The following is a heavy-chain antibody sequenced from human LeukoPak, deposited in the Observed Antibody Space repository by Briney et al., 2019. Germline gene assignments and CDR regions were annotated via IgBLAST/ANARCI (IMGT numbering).Heavy chain of an antibody. CDR2: IIPSFGTP. CDR3: ARLGYCRDTNCYSDYYFMDV. CDR1: GGTFSTYA. V-gene: IGHV1-69*13. Sequence: ASVKVSCKASGGTFSTYAINWVRQAPGQGLEWMGGIIPSFGTPNYAQKFQDRVTITADESTSTAYMELSSLRSEDTAVYYCARLGYCRDTNCYSDYYFMDVWGEGTTVTVSS. J-gene: IGHJ6*03. D-gene: IGHD2-2*02.